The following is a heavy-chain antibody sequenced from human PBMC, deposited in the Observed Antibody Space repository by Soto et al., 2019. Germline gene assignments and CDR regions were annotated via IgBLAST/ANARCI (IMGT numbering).Heavy chain of an antibody. J-gene: IGHJ4*02. D-gene: IGHD6-19*01. Sequence: PSETLSLTCSVSGGSVISRGFYFTCIRQPPGKGLERIGYMAFDGRTNYNPSLNSRVTISQDTSKNQFSLKLGSVTAADTAIYYCARLPDISGWPFDFWGQGILVTVSS. V-gene: IGHV4-61*08. CDR2: MAFDGRT. CDR3: ARLPDISGWPFDF. CDR1: GGSVISRGFY.